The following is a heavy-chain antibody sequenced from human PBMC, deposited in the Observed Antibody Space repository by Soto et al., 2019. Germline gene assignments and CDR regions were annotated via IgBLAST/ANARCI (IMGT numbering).Heavy chain of an antibody. CDR3: AREIERLLGY. V-gene: IGHV3-30-3*01. CDR1: GFTFSSYA. J-gene: IGHJ4*02. CDR2: ISYDGRNK. Sequence: GGSLRLSCAASGFTFSSYAMHWVRQAPGKGLEWVTVISYDGRNKYYADSVKGRFTISRDNSKNTLYLQMNSLRAEDTAVYYCAREIERLLGYWGQGTLVTVSS. D-gene: IGHD3-3*01.